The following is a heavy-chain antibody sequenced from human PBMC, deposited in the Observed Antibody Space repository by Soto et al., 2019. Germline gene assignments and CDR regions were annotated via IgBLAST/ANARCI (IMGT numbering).Heavy chain of an antibody. CDR3: GKGRSYYYYYGVDV. CDR1: GFTFSSCS. J-gene: IGHJ6*02. V-gene: IGHV3-23*01. CDR2: IIDSGGST. D-gene: IGHD1-26*01. Sequence: GGSPRLSCATSGFTFSSCSMGWVRQAPGKGLEWVSDIIDSGGSTYYADAVKGRFTISRDNSKSTLYLQMNSLRAEDTAVYYCGKGRSYYYYYGVDVWGQGTTVTVSS.